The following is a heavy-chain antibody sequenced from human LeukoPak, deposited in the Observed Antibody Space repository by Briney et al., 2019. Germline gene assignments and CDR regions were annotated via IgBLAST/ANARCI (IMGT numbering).Heavy chain of an antibody. J-gene: IGHJ4*02. CDR2: IKFDGSQK. CDR3: ARRLPDSGSYSPDY. Sequence: GGSLRLSCAPSGFTFSSFDMHWVRQPPDKGLEWVAFIKFDGSQKYYADSVRGRFTVSRYNTRNMLYLQLDSLRDDDTAVYFCARRLPDSGSYSPDYWGQGTLVTVSS. V-gene: IGHV3-30*02. CDR1: GFTFSSFD. D-gene: IGHD3-10*01.